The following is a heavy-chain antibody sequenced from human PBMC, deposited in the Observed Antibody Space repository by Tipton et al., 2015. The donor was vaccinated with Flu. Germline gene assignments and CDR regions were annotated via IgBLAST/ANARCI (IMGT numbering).Heavy chain of an antibody. V-gene: IGHV4-59*01. CDR1: GGSMDTFY. D-gene: IGHD7-27*01. CDR3: ARFFSPNRGRWYMDV. CDR2: IYYTGST. Sequence: GLVKSSETLSLTCTVSGGSMDTFYWSWMRQLPGKGLECIGNIYYTGSTNYNPSLKSRVAISVDTSKNQFSLKLTSVTAADTAVYYCARFFSPNRGRWYMDVWGKGTTVTVSS. J-gene: IGHJ6*03.